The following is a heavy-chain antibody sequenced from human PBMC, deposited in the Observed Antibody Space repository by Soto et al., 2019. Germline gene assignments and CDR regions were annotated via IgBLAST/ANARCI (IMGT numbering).Heavy chain of an antibody. CDR2: ISPNGQGI. V-gene: IGHV3-23*01. D-gene: IGHD4-4*01. CDR3: AKDRQYPRDYFHY. CDR1: GFTVTSNG. J-gene: IGHJ4*02. Sequence: EVKLLESGGGLVQPGGPLRLSCGVSGFTVTSNGVSWVLQAPGKGLEWVSAISPNGQGIWYADSVKGRFTISSDISRNTVFLQMDSRRAEDTAVYYCAKDRQYPRDYFHYWGQGTLVPVSS.